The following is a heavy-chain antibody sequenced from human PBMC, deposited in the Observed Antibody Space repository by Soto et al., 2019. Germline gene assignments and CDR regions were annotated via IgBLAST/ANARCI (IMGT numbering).Heavy chain of an antibody. CDR3: ARRSARVAGTIEFDY. CDR2: INHSGST. Sequence: SETLSLTCTVYGGSFSGYYWSWIRQPPGKGLEWIGEINHSGSTNYNPSLKSRVTISVDTSKNQFSLKLSSVTAADTAVYYCARRSARVAGTIEFDYWGQGTLVTVSS. CDR1: GGSFSGYY. D-gene: IGHD6-19*01. V-gene: IGHV4-34*01. J-gene: IGHJ4*02.